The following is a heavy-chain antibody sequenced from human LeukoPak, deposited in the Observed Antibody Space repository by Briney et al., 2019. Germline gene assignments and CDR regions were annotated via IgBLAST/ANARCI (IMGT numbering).Heavy chain of an antibody. CDR1: GYTFTSYD. CDR3: ARGGDTGAFDI. D-gene: IGHD3-10*01. Sequence: ASVKVSCKASGYTFTSYDVNWVRQATGQGLEWMGWRNPNSGNTGYAQKFQGRVTIITNTSISTAYMELSSLRSEDTAIYYCARGGDTGAFDIWGQGTMVSVSS. J-gene: IGHJ3*02. CDR2: RNPNSGNT. V-gene: IGHV1-8*03.